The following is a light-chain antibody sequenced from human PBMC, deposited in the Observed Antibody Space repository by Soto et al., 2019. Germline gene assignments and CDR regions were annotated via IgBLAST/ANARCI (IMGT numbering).Light chain of an antibody. CDR1: QGIRND. V-gene: IGKV1-6*01. J-gene: IGKJ1*01. CDR3: LQDYNLWT. Sequence: AIQMTQSPASLSASVGDRVTITCRASQGIRNDLGWYQQKPGKSPKLLIYATSILQGGVPSRFSGSGSGTDFTLTICSLQPEDVATYYCLQDYNLWTFGQGTKVDI. CDR2: ATS.